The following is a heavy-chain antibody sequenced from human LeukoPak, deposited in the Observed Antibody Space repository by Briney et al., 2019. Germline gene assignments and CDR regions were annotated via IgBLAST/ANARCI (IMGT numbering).Heavy chain of an antibody. J-gene: IGHJ4*02. Sequence: GGSLRLSCAASGFTVSSNYMSWVRQAPGKGLEWVSVIYSGGSTYYADSVKGRFTISRDNSKNTLYLQMNSLRAEDTAVYYCARAPFTAMGYFDYWGQGTLVTVSS. CDR3: ARAPFTAMGYFDY. D-gene: IGHD5-18*01. V-gene: IGHV3-66*01. CDR2: IYSGGST. CDR1: GFTVSSNY.